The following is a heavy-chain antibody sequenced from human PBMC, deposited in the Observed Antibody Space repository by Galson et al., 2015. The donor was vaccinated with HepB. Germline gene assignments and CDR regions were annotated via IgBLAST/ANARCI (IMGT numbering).Heavy chain of an antibody. CDR2: ISGSGGRT. CDR1: GFTFNSYA. J-gene: IGHJ1*01. CDR3: AKGAVVAPAASAEYFHH. V-gene: IGHV3-23*01. D-gene: IGHD2-2*01. Sequence: SLRLSCAASGFTFNSYAMNWVRQAPGKGLEWVSAISGSGGRTYYVDSVRGRFTISRDNSNNTLYLQMNSLRVEDTAVYYCAKGAVVAPAASAEYFHHWGQGTRVTVSS.